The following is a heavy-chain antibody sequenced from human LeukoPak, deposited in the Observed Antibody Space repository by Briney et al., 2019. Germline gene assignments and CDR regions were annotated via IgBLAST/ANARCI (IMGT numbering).Heavy chain of an antibody. V-gene: IGHV1-2*02. J-gene: IGHJ6*03. Sequence: ASVKVSCKASEYTFTGYYMHWVRQAPGQGLEWMGWINPNSGGTNYAQKFQGRVTMTRETSISTAYMELSRLRSDDTAVYYCARDAIAAAGTQLPYYYYYMDVWGKGTTVTISS. CDR3: ARDAIAAAGTQLPYYYYYMDV. CDR1: EYTFTGYY. D-gene: IGHD6-13*01. CDR2: INPNSGGT.